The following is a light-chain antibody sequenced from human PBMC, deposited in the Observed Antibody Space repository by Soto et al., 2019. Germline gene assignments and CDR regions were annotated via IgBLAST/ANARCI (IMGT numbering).Light chain of an antibody. CDR1: SSYVGGYNY. V-gene: IGLV2-14*01. CDR2: DVS. CDR3: CSYTTSNTRQIV. Sequence: QSALTQPASVSGSLGQSITISCTGTSSYVGGYNYVSWYQQHPGKAPKFMISDVSNRPSGEYINFSGAKSGNTASLTSSRLQAEDEADYYCCSYTTSNTRQIVFGTGTKVTVL. J-gene: IGLJ1*01.